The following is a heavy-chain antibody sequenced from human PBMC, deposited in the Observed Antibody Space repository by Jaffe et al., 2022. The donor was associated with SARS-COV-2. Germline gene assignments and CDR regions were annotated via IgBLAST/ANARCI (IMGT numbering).Heavy chain of an antibody. CDR2: IYWNDDK. D-gene: IGHD3-16*02. CDR1: GFSLSTSGVG. J-gene: IGHJ3*02. Sequence: QITLKESGPTLVKPTQTLTLTCTFSGFSLSTSGVGVGWIRQPPGKALEWLALIYWNDDKRYSPSLKSRLTITKDTSKNQVVLTMTNMDPVDTATYYCAHRRLRAVPHYRLTAGPHPDPSRDTYYDYVWGSYRASSVDSPAIDAFDIWGQGTMVTVSS. CDR3: AHRRLRAVPHYRLTAGPHPDPSRDTYYDYVWGSYRASSVDSPAIDAFDI. V-gene: IGHV2-5*01.